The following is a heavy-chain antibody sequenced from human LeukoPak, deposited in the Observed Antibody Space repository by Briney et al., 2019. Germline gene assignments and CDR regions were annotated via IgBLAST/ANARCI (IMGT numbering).Heavy chain of an antibody. V-gene: IGHV4-38-2*01. Sequence: SETLSLTCAVSGYSISTGYYWGWIRQPPGKVLEWIGSMYHSGITYYNPSLKSRVTISGDTSKNQISLKLTSVTAADTAVYYCARPVGYCSSASCYIRWNVFDIWGQGTMVTVSS. D-gene: IGHD2-2*02. J-gene: IGHJ3*02. CDR2: MYHSGIT. CDR3: ARPVGYCSSASCYIRWNVFDI. CDR1: GYSISTGYY.